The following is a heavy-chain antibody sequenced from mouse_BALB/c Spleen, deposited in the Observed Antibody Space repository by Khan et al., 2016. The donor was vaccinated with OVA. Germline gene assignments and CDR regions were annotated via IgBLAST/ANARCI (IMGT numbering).Heavy chain of an antibody. CDR1: GYSITSDYA. CDR2: ISYSGST. Sequence: EVKLLESGPGLVKPSQSLSLTCTVTGYSITSDYAWNWIRQFPGNKLEWMGYISYSGSTNYNPYFKSRTSITRDTSKNQFFLQLNSVTTEDTATYYCARDGSRYNYAMDYWGQGTSVTVSS. CDR3: ARDGSRYNYAMDY. J-gene: IGHJ4*01. V-gene: IGHV3-2*02. D-gene: IGHD2-3*01.